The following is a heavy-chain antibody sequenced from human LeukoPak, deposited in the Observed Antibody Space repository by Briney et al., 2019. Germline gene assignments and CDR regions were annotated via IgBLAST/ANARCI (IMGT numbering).Heavy chain of an antibody. D-gene: IGHD6-19*01. CDR1: GGSFSGYY. J-gene: IGHJ4*02. CDR3: ARGGGSGWYVDY. CDR2: INHSGST. Sequence: SETLSLTCAVYGGSFSGYYWSWIRQPPGKGLEWIGEINHSGSTNYNPSLKSRVTISVDTSKNQFSLKLSSVTAADTAVYYCARGGGSGWYVDYWGQGTLVNVSS. V-gene: IGHV4-34*01.